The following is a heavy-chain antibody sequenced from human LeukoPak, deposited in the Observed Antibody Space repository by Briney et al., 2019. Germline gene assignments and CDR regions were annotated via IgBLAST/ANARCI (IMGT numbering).Heavy chain of an antibody. CDR1: GFTFSSYG. Sequence: GGSLRLSCAASGFTFSSYGMHWVRQAPGKGLEWVSSISSSSSYIYYADSVKGRFTISRDNAKNSLYLQMNSLRAEDTAVYYCAGTTIFGVVIRDYWGQGTLVTVSS. D-gene: IGHD3-3*01. CDR2: ISSSSSYI. CDR3: AGTTIFGVVIRDY. V-gene: IGHV3-21*01. J-gene: IGHJ4*02.